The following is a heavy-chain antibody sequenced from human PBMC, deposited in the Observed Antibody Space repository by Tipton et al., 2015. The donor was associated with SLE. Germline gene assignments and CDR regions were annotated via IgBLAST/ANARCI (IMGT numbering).Heavy chain of an antibody. J-gene: IGHJ4*02. CDR3: ARSGTFRNDH. Sequence: TLSLTCAVSGYSISSGYNWGWIRQPPGKGLEWIGSIDHSGNTYYNPSLKSRVTISVDTPNNLFSLRLSSVTAADTAVYYCARSGTFRNDHWGQGTLVTVSS. CDR1: GYSISSGYN. D-gene: IGHD6-13*01. CDR2: IDHSGNT. V-gene: IGHV4-38-2*01.